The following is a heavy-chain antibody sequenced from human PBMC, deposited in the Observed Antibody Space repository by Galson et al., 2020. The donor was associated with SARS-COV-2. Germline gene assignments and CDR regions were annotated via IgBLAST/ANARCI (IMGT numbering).Heavy chain of an antibody. J-gene: IGHJ4*02. Sequence: GESLKISCAASGFTFSNYEMNWIRQAPGKGLEWVSYISSTGTTIYYADSVKGRFTISRDNAKNSLYLQMNSLRAEDTAVYYCANWLNLGGQGTLVTVSS. CDR2: ISSTGTTI. CDR3: ANWLNL. CDR1: GFTFSNYE. V-gene: IGHV3-48*03. D-gene: IGHD3-9*01.